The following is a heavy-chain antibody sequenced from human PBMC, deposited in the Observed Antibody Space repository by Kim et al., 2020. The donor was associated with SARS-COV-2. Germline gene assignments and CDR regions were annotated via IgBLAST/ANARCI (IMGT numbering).Heavy chain of an antibody. Sequence: GGSLRLSCAASGFTFSGSAMHWVRQASGKGLEWVGRIRSKANSYATAYAASVKGRFTISRDDSKNTAYLQMNSLKTEDTAVYYCIVSLVAAAGYFDYWGQGTLVTVSS. CDR3: IVSLVAAAGYFDY. D-gene: IGHD6-13*01. V-gene: IGHV3-73*01. J-gene: IGHJ4*02. CDR2: IRSKANSYAT. CDR1: GFTFSGSA.